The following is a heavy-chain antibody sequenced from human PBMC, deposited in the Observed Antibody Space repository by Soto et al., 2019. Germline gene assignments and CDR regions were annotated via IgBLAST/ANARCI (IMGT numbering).Heavy chain of an antibody. V-gene: IGHV1-69*13. J-gene: IGHJ5*02. CDR2: IIPIFGTA. CDR1: GGTFSSYA. CDR3: ARDQNTPYYYDSSGYPPLGLDP. Sequence: ASVKVSCKASGGTFSSYAISWVRQAPGQGLEWMGGIIPIFGTAHYAQKFQGRVTITADESTSTAYMELSSLRSEDTAVYYFARDQNTPYYYDSSGYPPLGLDPWGQGTLVTVSS. D-gene: IGHD3-22*01.